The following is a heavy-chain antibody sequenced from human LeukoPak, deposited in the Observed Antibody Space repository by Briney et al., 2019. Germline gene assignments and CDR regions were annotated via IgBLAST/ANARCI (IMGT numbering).Heavy chain of an antibody. CDR1: GFTFRSYG. J-gene: IGHJ4*02. V-gene: IGHV3-33*01. CDR2: IWYDGSQQ. Sequence: PGGSLRLSCAASGFTFRSYGFHWVRQAPGKGLEWVAVIWYDGSQQYYADSVKGRFIVSRDDSRNTLSLQMNSLRAEDTAVYYCAGTFGLFGLDYWGQGALLTVSS. CDR3: AGTFGLFGLDY. D-gene: IGHD3/OR15-3a*01.